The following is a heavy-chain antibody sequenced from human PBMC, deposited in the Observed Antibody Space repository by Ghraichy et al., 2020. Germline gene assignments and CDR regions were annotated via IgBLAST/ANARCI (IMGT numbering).Heavy chain of an antibody. CDR3: ASSYYDFWSGLRDY. D-gene: IGHD3-3*01. CDR2: INHSGST. Sequence: ESLNITCAVYGGSFSGYYWSWIRQPPGKGLEWIGEINHSGSTNYNPSLKSRVTISVDTSKNQFSLKLSSVTAADTAVYYCASSYYDFWSGLRDYWGQGTLVTVSS. J-gene: IGHJ4*02. CDR1: GGSFSGYY. V-gene: IGHV4-34*01.